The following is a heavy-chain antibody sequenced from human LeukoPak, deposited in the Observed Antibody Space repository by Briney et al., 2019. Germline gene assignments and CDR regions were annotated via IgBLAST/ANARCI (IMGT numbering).Heavy chain of an antibody. Sequence: SETLSLTCTVSGGSISSYYWSWIRQPPGKGLEWIGYIYYSGSTNYNPSLKSRVTISVDTSKNQFSLKLSSVTAADTAVYYCARFSYYYDSSGYLPFDYWGQGTLVTVSS. CDR3: ARFSYYYDSSGYLPFDY. V-gene: IGHV4-59*01. CDR2: IYYSGST. CDR1: GGSISSYY. D-gene: IGHD3-22*01. J-gene: IGHJ4*02.